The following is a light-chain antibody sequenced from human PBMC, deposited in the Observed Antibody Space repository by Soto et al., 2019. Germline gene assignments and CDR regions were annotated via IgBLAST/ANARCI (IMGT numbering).Light chain of an antibody. CDR3: SSYTSSSTYV. CDR2: DVS. CDR1: SSDVGGYNY. V-gene: IGLV2-14*03. J-gene: IGLJ1*01. Sequence: QSALTQPASVSGSPGQSLTISCTGTSSDVGGYNYVACYQQHPGKAPKLMIYDVSNRPSGVSNRFSGSKSGNTASLTISGLQAEDEADYYCSSYTSSSTYVFGTGTKLTVL.